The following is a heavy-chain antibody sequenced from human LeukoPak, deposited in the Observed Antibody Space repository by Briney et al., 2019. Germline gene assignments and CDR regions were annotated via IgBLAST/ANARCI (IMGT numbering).Heavy chain of an antibody. Sequence: ASETLSLTCSVSGGSVSSGGYYWTWIRQHPGKGLEWIGYISHSGSTYSNPSLKSRVTISVGASKNQCSLKMSSVTAADSAVYYCARVDTRSYYGSGSYYMHCFDYWGQGTLVTVSS. CDR1: GGSVSSGGYY. CDR2: ISHSGST. D-gene: IGHD3-10*01. J-gene: IGHJ4*02. CDR3: ARVDTRSYYGSGSYYMHCFDY. V-gene: IGHV4-31*03.